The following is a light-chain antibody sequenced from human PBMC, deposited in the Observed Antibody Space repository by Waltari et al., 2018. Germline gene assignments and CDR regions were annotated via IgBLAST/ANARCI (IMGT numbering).Light chain of an antibody. CDR3: CSYAGRYTWI. CDR1: SSDVGGYNY. J-gene: IGLJ2*01. Sequence: QSALTQPRSVSGSPGQSVTISCTGTSSDVGGYNYVSWYQHHPGKAPKLIIYDVSKWPSGVPHRFSGSKSGNTASLIISGLQAEDEADYYCCSYAGRYTWIFGGGTKLTVL. V-gene: IGLV2-11*01. CDR2: DVS.